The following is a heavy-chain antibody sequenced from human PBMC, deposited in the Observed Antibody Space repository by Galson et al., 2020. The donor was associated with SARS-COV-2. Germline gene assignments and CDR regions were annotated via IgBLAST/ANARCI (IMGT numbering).Heavy chain of an antibody. CDR1: GFTFDDYA. CDR2: ISWNSGSI. Sequence: GGSLRLSCAASGFTFDDYAMHWVRQAPGKGLEWVSGISWNSGSIGYADSVKGRFTISRDNAKNSLYLQMNSLRAEDTALYYCAKDKEPVAGFPDYWGQGTLVTVSS. J-gene: IGHJ4*02. D-gene: IGHD6-19*01. CDR3: AKDKEPVAGFPDY. V-gene: IGHV3-9*01.